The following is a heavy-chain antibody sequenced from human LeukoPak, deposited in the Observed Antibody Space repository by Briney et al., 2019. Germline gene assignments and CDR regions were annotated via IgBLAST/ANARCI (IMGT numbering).Heavy chain of an antibody. D-gene: IGHD4-11*01. V-gene: IGHV4-30-4*01. CDR3: ARVSFVDYSNYGTIDF. J-gene: IGHJ4*02. CDR2: IYYSGST. Sequence: SQTLSLTCTVSGGSISSGDYYWSWIRQPPGKGLEWIGYIYYSGSTNYNPSLKSRVTISVDTSKNQFSLKLSSVTPADTAVYFCARVSFVDYSNYGTIDFWGQGTLVTVSS. CDR1: GGSISSGDYY.